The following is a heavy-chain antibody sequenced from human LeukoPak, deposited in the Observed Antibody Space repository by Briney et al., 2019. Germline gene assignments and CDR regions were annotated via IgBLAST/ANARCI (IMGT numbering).Heavy chain of an antibody. CDR3: ARDRELGSHCSGGSCYGVPDDY. V-gene: IGHV3-48*01. CDR1: GFTFSSYS. CDR2: ISSSSSTI. Sequence: GGSLRLSCAASGFTFSSYSMNWVRQAPGKGLEWVSYISSSSSTIYYADSVKGRFTISRDNAKNSLYLQMNSLRAEDTAVYYCARDRELGSHCSGGSCYGVPDDYWGQGTLVTVSS. D-gene: IGHD2-15*01. J-gene: IGHJ4*02.